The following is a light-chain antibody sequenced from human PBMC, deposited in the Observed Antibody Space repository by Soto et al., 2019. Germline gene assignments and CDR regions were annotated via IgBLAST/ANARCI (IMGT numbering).Light chain of an antibody. CDR1: QSIRYY. CDR3: QHHNSYCQT. Sequence: DIQLTQSPPTLSASVGDRVTITCRASQSIRYYLAWYQQMPGKAPKLLIYGASSLQSGVPSRFSGSGSGTEFTLTISSLQPDDVATYFCQHHNSYCQTFGHGTKVEIK. J-gene: IGKJ1*01. CDR2: GAS. V-gene: IGKV1-5*01.